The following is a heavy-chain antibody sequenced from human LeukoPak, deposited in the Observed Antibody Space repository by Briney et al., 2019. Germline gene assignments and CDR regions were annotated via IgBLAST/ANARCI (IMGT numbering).Heavy chain of an antibody. CDR1: GFTFSSYE. V-gene: IGHV3-48*03. CDR2: ISSSGSTI. D-gene: IGHD1-14*01. CDR3: ARVAIISPEAG. J-gene: IGHJ4*02. Sequence: GGSLRLSCAASGFTFSSYEMNWVRQAPGKGLEWVSYISSSGSTIYYADSVKGRFTISRDNAKNSLYLQMNSLRAEDTAVYYCARVAIISPEAGWGQGTLVTVSS.